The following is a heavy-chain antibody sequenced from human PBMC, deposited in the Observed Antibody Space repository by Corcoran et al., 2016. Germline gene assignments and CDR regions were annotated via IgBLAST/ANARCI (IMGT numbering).Heavy chain of an antibody. D-gene: IGHD5-12*01. Sequence: EVQLVESGGGLVKPGGSLRLSCAASGFIFSTYSMNWVRQAPGKGLEWVSSISTSSDYIYYADSVKGRFTISRDNAKNSLYLQMNSLRAETTAVYFCARDASSGYSGYGFDSWGQGTLVTVSS. V-gene: IGHV3-21*01. CDR3: ARDASSGYSGYGFDS. J-gene: IGHJ4*02. CDR2: ISTSSDYI. CDR1: GFIFSTYS.